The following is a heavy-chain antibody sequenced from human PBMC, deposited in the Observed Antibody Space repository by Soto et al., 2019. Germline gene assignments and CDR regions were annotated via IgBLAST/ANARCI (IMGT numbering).Heavy chain of an antibody. CDR3: VRGQPLGYGSSTSCPTPYFDF. J-gene: IGHJ4*02. CDR2: IYYSGST. CDR1: GGSISSGDYY. V-gene: IGHV4-30-4*01. D-gene: IGHD2-2*01. Sequence: SETLSLTCTVSGGSISSGDYYWSWIRQPPGKGLEWIGYIYYSGSTYYNPSLKSRVTISVDTSKNQFSLKLSSVTAADTAVYYCVRGQPLGYGSSTSCPTPYFDFWGQGTLVNVSS.